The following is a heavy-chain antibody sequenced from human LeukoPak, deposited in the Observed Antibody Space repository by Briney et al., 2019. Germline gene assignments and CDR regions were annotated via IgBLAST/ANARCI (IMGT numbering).Heavy chain of an antibody. CDR1: GGSISSYY. CDR3: ARVDTTFGVVIDY. Sequence: PSETLSLTCTVSGGSISSYYWGWIRQPPGKGLEWIGSIYHSGRTYYNPSLKSRVTISVDTSKNQFSLKLSSVTAADTAVYYCARVDTTFGVVIDYWGQGTLVTVSS. CDR2: IYHSGRT. D-gene: IGHD3-3*01. V-gene: IGHV4-39*07. J-gene: IGHJ4*02.